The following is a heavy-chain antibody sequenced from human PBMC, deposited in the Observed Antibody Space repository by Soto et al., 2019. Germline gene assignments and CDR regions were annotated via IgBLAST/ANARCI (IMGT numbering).Heavy chain of an antibody. Sequence: ASVKVSCKASGYTFTSYGISWVRQAPGQGLEWMGWISAYNGNTNYAQKLQGRVTMTTDTSTSTAYMELRSLRSDDTAVYYCARQGYCSSTSCYLYYYYYGMDVWGQGTTVTV. CDR1: GYTFTSYG. J-gene: IGHJ6*02. V-gene: IGHV1-18*01. CDR3: ARQGYCSSTSCYLYYYYYGMDV. D-gene: IGHD2-2*01. CDR2: ISAYNGNT.